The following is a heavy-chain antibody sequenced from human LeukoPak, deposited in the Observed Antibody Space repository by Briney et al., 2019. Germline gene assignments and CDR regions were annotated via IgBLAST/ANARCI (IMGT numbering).Heavy chain of an antibody. CDR3: ARGIIVVVPAANYYYYYGMDA. CDR1: GFTFSSYG. J-gene: IGHJ6*02. CDR2: IWYDGSNK. V-gene: IGHV3-33*01. D-gene: IGHD2-2*01. Sequence: GGSLRLSCAASGFTFSSYGMHWVRQAPGKGLEWVAVIWYDGSNKYYADSVKGRFTISRDNSKNTLYLQMNSLRAEDTAVYYCARGIIVVVPAANYYYYYGMDAWGQGTTVTVSS.